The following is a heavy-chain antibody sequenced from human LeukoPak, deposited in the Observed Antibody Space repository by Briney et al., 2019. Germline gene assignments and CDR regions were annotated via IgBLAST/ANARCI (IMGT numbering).Heavy chain of an antibody. D-gene: IGHD4-17*01. Sequence: GESLKISCKGSGYSFTSYWIGWVRQMPGKGLEWMGIIYPGDSDTRYSPSFQGQVTISADKSISTAYLQRSSLKASDTAMYYCARHPYFLTVPDAFDIWGQGTMVTVSS. J-gene: IGHJ3*02. CDR2: IYPGDSDT. V-gene: IGHV5-51*01. CDR1: GYSFTSYW. CDR3: ARHPYFLTVPDAFDI.